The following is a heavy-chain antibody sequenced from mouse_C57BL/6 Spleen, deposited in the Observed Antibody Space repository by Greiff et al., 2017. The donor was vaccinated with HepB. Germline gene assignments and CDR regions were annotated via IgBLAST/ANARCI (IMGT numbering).Heavy chain of an antibody. CDR2: LSYSGST. CDR3: ARAYYGNFDY. J-gene: IGHJ2*01. CDR1: GYSITSGYD. D-gene: IGHD1-1*01. V-gene: IGHV3-1*01. Sequence: EVHLVESGPGMVKPSQSLSLTCTVTGYSITSGYDWHWIRHFPGNKLEWMGYLSYSGSTNYNPSLKSRISITHDTSKNHFFLKLNSVTTEDTATYYCARAYYGNFDYRGQGTTLTVSS.